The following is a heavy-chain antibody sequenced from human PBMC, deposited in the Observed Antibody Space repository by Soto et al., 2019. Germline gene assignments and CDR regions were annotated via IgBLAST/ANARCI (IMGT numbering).Heavy chain of an antibody. CDR3: ARGYCTNGVCWGGYYGMDV. D-gene: IGHD2-8*01. J-gene: IGHJ6*02. CDR2: ISGSGGST. Sequence: PGGSLRLSCAASGFTFSSYAMSWVRQAPGKGLEWVSAISGSGGSTYYPGSVKGRFTISRENAKNSLYLQMNSLRAGDTAVYYCARGYCTNGVCWGGYYGMDVWGQGTTVTVSS. CDR1: GFTFSSYA. V-gene: IGHV3-23*01.